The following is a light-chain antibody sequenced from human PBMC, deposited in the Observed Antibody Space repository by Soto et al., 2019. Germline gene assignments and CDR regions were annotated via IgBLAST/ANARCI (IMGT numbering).Light chain of an antibody. CDR2: EVS. V-gene: IGLV2-14*01. Sequence: QSALTQPASVSGSPGQSITISCTGTTNDVGGYNYVSWYQQHPGKAPKLLIFEVSSRPSGVSNRFSGSKSGNTASLTISALQAEDEADYFCNSYSSSTSLPYVFGTETKLTVL. J-gene: IGLJ1*01. CDR3: NSYSSSTSLPYV. CDR1: TNDVGGYNY.